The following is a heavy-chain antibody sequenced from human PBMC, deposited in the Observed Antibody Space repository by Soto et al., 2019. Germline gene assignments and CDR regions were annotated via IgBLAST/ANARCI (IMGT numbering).Heavy chain of an antibody. V-gene: IGHV3-11*05. CDR3: ASPVRWFGDDG. CDR2: MCSSSSYT. J-gene: IGHJ4*02. CDR1: GFTFSDYY. D-gene: IGHD3-10*01. Sequence: QVQLVESGGGLVKPGGSLRLSCAASGFTFSDYYMSWIRQAPGKGLEWVSYMCSSSSYTNYADSVKGRFPISRDNAKNSLYLQKNSLRAEDTAVYYWASPVRWFGDDGWGQGTLGTVSS.